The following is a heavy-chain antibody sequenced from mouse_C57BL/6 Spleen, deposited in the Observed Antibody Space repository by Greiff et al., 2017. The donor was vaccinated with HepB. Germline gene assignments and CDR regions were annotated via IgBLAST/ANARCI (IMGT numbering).Heavy chain of an antibody. Sequence: VQLQQSGAELVRPGSSVKLSCKASGYTFTSYWMDWVKQRPGQGLEWIGNIYPSDSETHYNQKFKDKATLTVDKSSSTAYMQLSSLTSEDSAVYYCARGDGNYVFDYWGQGTTLTVSS. CDR1: GYTFTSYW. CDR2: IYPSDSET. CDR3: ARGDGNYVFDY. V-gene: IGHV1-61*01. J-gene: IGHJ2*01. D-gene: IGHD2-1*01.